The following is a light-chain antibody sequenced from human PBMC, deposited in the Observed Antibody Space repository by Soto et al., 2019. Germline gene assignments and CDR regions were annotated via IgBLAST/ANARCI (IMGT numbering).Light chain of an antibody. J-gene: IGKJ1*01. V-gene: IGKV1-5*03. CDR3: QHYSSSSRT. Sequence: DIQMTQSPSTLSASVGDRVTITCRASQSISSWLAWYQQKPGKAPKLLIYKASNLESGVPSRFSGIGYGTEFTLSINSLQADDFATYYCQHYSSSSRTFGQGTKVEIK. CDR2: KAS. CDR1: QSISSW.